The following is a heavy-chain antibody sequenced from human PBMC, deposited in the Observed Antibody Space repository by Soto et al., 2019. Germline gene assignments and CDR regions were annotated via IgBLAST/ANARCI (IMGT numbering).Heavy chain of an antibody. Sequence: HPGGSLRHSCTASGFTVSSNCMSWVRQAPGQGLEWVSVIYSGGSTYYADSVKGRFTISRDNSKNTLYLQMNSLRAEDTAVYYCARSPYYYDTGGYVYWGQGTLVTVSS. CDR2: IYSGGST. D-gene: IGHD3-22*01. CDR3: ARSPYYYDTGGYVY. J-gene: IGHJ4*02. CDR1: GFTVSSNC. V-gene: IGHV3-66*01.